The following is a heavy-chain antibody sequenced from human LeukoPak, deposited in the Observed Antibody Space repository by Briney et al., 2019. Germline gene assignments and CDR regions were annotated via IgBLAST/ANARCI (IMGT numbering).Heavy chain of an antibody. CDR2: ITGSGGDT. V-gene: IGHV3-23*01. D-gene: IGHD3-3*01. Sequence: TGGSLRLSCAASGFTFNNYAMSWVRQAPGKVLEWVSAITGSGGDTYHADSVKGRFTISRDNSENTLYLQMNSVRAEDTAVYYCAKGSRDSRPYAFDFWGQGTLVTVSS. CDR1: GFTFNNYA. CDR3: AKGSRDSRPYAFDF. J-gene: IGHJ4*02.